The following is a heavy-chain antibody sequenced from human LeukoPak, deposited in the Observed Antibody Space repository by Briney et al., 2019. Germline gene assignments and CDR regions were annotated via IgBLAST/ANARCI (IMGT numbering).Heavy chain of an antibody. Sequence: ASVKVSCKASGYTFTSYGISWVRQAPGQGLEWMGWISAYNGNTNYAQKLQGRVTITADESTSTAYMELSSLRSEDTAVYYCASSSKQIVVVHFDYWGQGTLVTVSS. CDR3: ASSSKQIVVVHFDY. D-gene: IGHD3-22*01. V-gene: IGHV1-18*01. CDR2: ISAYNGNT. CDR1: GYTFTSYG. J-gene: IGHJ4*02.